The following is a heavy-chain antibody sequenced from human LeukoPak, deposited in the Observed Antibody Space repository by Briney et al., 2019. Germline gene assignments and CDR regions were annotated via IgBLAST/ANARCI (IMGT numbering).Heavy chain of an antibody. Sequence: GGSLRLSWAASGFTFSDYYMSWIRQAPGKGLEWVSYISMSDNTIYYADSVKGRFTISRDNAKNSLYLQMNSLRAEDTAVYYCARVSYYDALDVWGQGTMATVSS. V-gene: IGHV3-11*01. J-gene: IGHJ3*01. D-gene: IGHD3-10*01. CDR1: GFTFSDYY. CDR2: ISMSDNTI. CDR3: ARVSYYDALDV.